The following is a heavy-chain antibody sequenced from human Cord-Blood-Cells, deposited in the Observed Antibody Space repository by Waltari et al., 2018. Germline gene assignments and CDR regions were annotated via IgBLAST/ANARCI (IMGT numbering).Heavy chain of an antibody. D-gene: IGHD6-6*01. Sequence: QVQLVQSGAEVKKPGASVKVSCKASGYTFTGYYMHWLRQAPGQGLAWMGRINPNSGGKNYAQKFQGRVTMTRDTSISTAYMELSRLRSDDTAVYYCARESIAARFAFDIWGQGTMVTVSS. V-gene: IGHV1-2*06. J-gene: IGHJ3*02. CDR1: GYTFTGYY. CDR2: INPNSGGK. CDR3: ARESIAARFAFDI.